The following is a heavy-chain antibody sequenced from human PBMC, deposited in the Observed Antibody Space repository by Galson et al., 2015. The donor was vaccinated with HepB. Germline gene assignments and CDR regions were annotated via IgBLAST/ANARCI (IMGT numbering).Heavy chain of an antibody. J-gene: IGHJ6*02. V-gene: IGHV1-3*01. Sequence: SVKVSCKASGYTFTSYAMHWVRQAPGQRLEWMGWINAGNGNTKYSQKFQSRVTITRDTSASTAYMELSSLRSEDTAVYYCARADYGGNSAYYYGMDVWGQGTTVTVSS. D-gene: IGHD4-23*01. CDR3: ARADYGGNSAYYYGMDV. CDR1: GYTFTSYA. CDR2: INAGNGNT.